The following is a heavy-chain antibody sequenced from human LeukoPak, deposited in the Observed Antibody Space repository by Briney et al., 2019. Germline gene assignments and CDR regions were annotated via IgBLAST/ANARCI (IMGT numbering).Heavy chain of an antibody. CDR3: AKDPGGDGYNYPDY. D-gene: IGHD5-24*01. J-gene: IGHJ4*02. Sequence: GGSLRLSCAASGFTFDDYAMHWVRQAPGKGLEWVSGISWNSGSISYADSVKGRFTISRDNAKNSLYLQMNSLRAEDTALYYCAKDPGGDGYNYPDYWGQGTLVTVSS. CDR2: ISWNSGSI. V-gene: IGHV3-9*01. CDR1: GFTFDDYA.